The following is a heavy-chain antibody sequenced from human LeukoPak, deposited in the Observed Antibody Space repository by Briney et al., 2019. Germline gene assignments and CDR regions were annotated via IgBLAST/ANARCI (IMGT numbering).Heavy chain of an antibody. D-gene: IGHD6-19*01. CDR2: ISSSSSYI. CDR3: ARSIAVAGTLSDY. V-gene: IGHV3-21*01. Sequence: GGSLRLSCAASGFTFSSYSMNWVRQAPGKGLEWVSSISSSSSYIYYADSVKGRFTISRDNAKNSLYLQMNSLRAEDTAVYYCARSIAVAGTLSDYWGQGTLVTVSS. J-gene: IGHJ4*02. CDR1: GFTFSSYS.